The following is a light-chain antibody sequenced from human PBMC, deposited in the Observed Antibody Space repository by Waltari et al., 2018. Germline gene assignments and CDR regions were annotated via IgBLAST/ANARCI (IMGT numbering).Light chain of an antibody. V-gene: IGKV1-33*01. CDR3: QHFDNLLFT. Sequence: DIQVTQSPSSLSASVGDRVTITCQASQDISHYLNWYQQRPGKAPKVLIYDATILKIGVPSRFSGSGSGTDFTLAITSLQPEDAATYYCQHFDNLLFTFGQGTKLEI. CDR2: DAT. CDR1: QDISHY. J-gene: IGKJ2*01.